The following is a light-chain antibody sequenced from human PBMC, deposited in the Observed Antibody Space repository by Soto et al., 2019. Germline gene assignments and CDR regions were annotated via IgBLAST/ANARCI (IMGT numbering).Light chain of an antibody. CDR2: GAS. CDR3: QQRSSWPVT. J-gene: IGKJ5*01. V-gene: IGKV3D-20*02. Sequence: IGLTRAPDTLALAPGEVATLFSRASQSVSSSYLAWYQQKPGQAPRLLIYGASSRATGIPDRFSGSGSGTDFTLTTSSLEPEDFAVYYCQQRSSWPVTFGQGTRLEIK. CDR1: QSVSSSY.